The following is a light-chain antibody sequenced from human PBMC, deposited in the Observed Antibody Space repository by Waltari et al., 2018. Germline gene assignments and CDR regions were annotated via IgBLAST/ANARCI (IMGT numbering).Light chain of an antibody. Sequence: DIQMTQSPSTLSASVGDRVTITCRASQSISDWLAWYQQKPGKAPKLLIYKASDLESGVPSRFSGSGSGTEFTLTISSLQPDDFATYYCQYYDGFPWTFGQGTEVESK. CDR2: KAS. J-gene: IGKJ1*01. CDR3: QYYDGFPWT. V-gene: IGKV1-5*03. CDR1: QSISDW.